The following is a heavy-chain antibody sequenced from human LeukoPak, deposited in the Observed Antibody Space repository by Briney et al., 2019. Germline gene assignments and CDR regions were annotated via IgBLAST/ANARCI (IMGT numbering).Heavy chain of an antibody. CDR3: ARALVDSSGYCYFDY. CDR2: ISAYNGNT. Sequence: ASVTVSCKASGYTFTSYGISWVRQAPGQGLEWMGWISAYNGNTNYAQKLQGRVTMTTDTSTSTAYMELRSLRSDDTAVYYCARALVDSSGYCYFDYWGQGTLVTVSS. CDR1: GYTFTSYG. J-gene: IGHJ4*02. V-gene: IGHV1-18*01. D-gene: IGHD3-22*01.